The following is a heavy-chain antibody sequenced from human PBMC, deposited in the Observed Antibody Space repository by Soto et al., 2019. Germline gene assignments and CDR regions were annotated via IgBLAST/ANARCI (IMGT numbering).Heavy chain of an antibody. CDR1: GFTFSTFA. Sequence: GGSLRLSCAGSGFTFSTFAMNWVRQAPGKGLEWVSGITGGSGFTFYADSVKGRFTISRDDSENTLFLQMSSLRAEDTAKYYCAKSGPTNYFDFWGQGTLVTVSS. CDR3: AKSGPTNYFDF. CDR2: ITGGSGFT. V-gene: IGHV3-23*01. D-gene: IGHD1-26*01. J-gene: IGHJ4*02.